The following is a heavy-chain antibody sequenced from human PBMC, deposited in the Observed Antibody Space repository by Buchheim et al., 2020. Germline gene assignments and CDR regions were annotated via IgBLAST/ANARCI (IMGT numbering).Heavy chain of an antibody. CDR3: ARDAPSASSCLDY. CDR2: ITSSSSFM. CDR1: GFPFHSYS. D-gene: IGHD6-6*01. V-gene: IGHV3-21*02. Sequence: EVQLVESGGGLVKPGGSLRLSCAASGFPFHSYSMNWVRQAPGKGLEWVSAITSSSSFMHYADSVRGRITISRDNAKNSVYLQMNNLRAEDTAVYFCARDAPSASSCLDYWGQGT. J-gene: IGHJ4*02.